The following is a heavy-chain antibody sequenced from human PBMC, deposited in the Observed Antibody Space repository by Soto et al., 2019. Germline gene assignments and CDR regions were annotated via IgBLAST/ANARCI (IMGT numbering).Heavy chain of an antibody. CDR2: IRGSGDT. CDR1: GFTFGNYD. Sequence: EVQLLESGGGLIQPGGSLRLSCAASGFTFGNYDMSWVRQAPGEGLEWVSGIRGSGDTYYADSFQGRFIISRDNSETTVYLQMNSLRAEDTAVYYCATISWSGGRFGGYWGQGTLVTVSS. CDR3: ATISWSGGRFGGY. J-gene: IGHJ4*02. V-gene: IGHV3-23*01. D-gene: IGHD6-19*01.